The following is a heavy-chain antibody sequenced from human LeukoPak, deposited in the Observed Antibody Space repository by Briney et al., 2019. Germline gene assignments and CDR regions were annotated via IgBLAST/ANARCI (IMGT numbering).Heavy chain of an antibody. V-gene: IGHV4-39*01. CDR1: GGSISSSSYC. CDR2: IYYSGST. Sequence: TSETLSLTCTVSGGSISSSSYCWAWIRQPPGKGLEWIGSIYYSGSTYYSPSLKSQVTISVDTSKNQFSLKLSSVTAADTAVYYCARHLSGWPGHAFDIWGQGTMVTVSS. CDR3: ARHLSGWPGHAFDI. J-gene: IGHJ3*02. D-gene: IGHD3-16*02.